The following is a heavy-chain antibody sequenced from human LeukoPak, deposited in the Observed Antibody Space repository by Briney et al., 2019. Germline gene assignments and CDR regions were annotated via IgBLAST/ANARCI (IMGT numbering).Heavy chain of an antibody. Sequence: KPGESLKISCTGSGYSFTSSGIGWVRQMPGKGLEWMGIIYPGDSDTRYSPSFQGQVTISADKSISTAYLQWSSLKASDTAMYYCARLPTVTTPFDPWGQGTLVTVSS. J-gene: IGHJ5*02. CDR1: GYSFTSSG. CDR3: ARLPTVTTPFDP. V-gene: IGHV5-51*01. D-gene: IGHD4-17*01. CDR2: IYPGDSDT.